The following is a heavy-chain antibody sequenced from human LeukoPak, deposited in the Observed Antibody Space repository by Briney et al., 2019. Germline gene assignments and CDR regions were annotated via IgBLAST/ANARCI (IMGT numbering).Heavy chain of an antibody. CDR1: GFTVSSNY. CDR2: IYSGGSS. CDR3: ARVGDVDTAMVDY. Sequence: GGSLRLSCAASGFTVSSNYMSWVRQAPGKGLEWVSVIYSGGSSYYADSVKGRFTISRDNSKNTLYLQMNSLRAEDTAVYYCARVGDVDTAMVDYWGQGTLVTVSS. V-gene: IGHV3-66*01. J-gene: IGHJ4*02. D-gene: IGHD5-18*01.